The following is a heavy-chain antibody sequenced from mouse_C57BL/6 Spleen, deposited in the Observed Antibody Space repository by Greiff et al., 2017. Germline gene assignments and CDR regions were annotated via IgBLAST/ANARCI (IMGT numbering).Heavy chain of an antibody. CDR2: IYPGDGDT. J-gene: IGHJ2*01. CDR1: GYAFSSSW. D-gene: IGHD1-1*01. Sequence: QVQLQQSGPELVKPGASVKISCKASGYAFSSSWMNWVKQRPGKGLEWIGRIYPGDGDTNYNGKFKGKATLTADKSSSTAYMQLSSLTSEDSAVYFCARGEFITNLFDYWGQGTTLTVSS. CDR3: ARGEFITNLFDY. V-gene: IGHV1-82*01.